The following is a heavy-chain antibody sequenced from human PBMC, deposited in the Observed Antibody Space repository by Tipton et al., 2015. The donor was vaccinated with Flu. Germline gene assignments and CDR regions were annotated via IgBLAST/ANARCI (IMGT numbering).Heavy chain of an antibody. Sequence: TLSLTCTVSGGSMSSFYWTWIRQPAGKGLEWIGRMYVSGRTKYNPSLKSRVTMSVDTSKNQFSLKLSSVTAADTAVYYCARGSGSGTDVTFYFWGQGTLVTVSS. CDR3: ARGSGSGTDVTFYF. V-gene: IGHV4-4*07. D-gene: IGHD3-10*01. J-gene: IGHJ4*02. CDR2: MYVSGRT. CDR1: GGSMSSFY.